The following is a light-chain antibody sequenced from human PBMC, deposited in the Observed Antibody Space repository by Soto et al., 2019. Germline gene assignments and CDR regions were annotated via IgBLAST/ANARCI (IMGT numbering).Light chain of an antibody. V-gene: IGKV4-1*01. Sequence: DIVMTQSPDSVAVSLGERATINCKSSQSVLFNSNNKNYLAWYQQKPGQPPKLLIYWASTRGSGVPDRFSGSGSGTHFTLTISGLQAEDVAVYYCQQYYSTPPYTFGQGTKLEIK. J-gene: IGKJ2*01. CDR3: QQYYSTPPYT. CDR2: WAS. CDR1: QSVLFNSNNKNY.